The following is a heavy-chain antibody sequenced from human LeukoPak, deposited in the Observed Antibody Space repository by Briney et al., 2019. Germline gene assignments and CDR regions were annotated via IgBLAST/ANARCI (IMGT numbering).Heavy chain of an antibody. J-gene: IGHJ4*02. CDR3: ARERFGEMCYFDY. Sequence: SETLSLTCTVSGGSISSYYWSWIRQPPGKGLEWIGYIYYSGSTNYNPSLKSRVTISVDTSKNQFSLKLSSVTAADTAVYYCARERFGEMCYFDYWGQGTLVTVSS. D-gene: IGHD3-10*01. CDR2: IYYSGST. V-gene: IGHV4-59*01. CDR1: GGSISSYY.